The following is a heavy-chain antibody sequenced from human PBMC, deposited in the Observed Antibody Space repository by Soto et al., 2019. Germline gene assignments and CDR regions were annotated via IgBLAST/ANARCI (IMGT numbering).Heavy chain of an antibody. J-gene: IGHJ5*02. D-gene: IGHD2-21*02. CDR3: ARHPSDFWFDP. V-gene: IGHV4-39*01. Sequence: QLQLQESGPGLVKPSETLSLTCSVSGGSISSSSYFWGWIRQPPGKGLEWIGSIYYSGSTYYNPPPRRRVTVSVDTSKNQFSLKLRSVTAADTAVYYCARHPSDFWFDPWGQGTLVTVSS. CDR1: GGSISSSSYF. CDR2: IYYSGST.